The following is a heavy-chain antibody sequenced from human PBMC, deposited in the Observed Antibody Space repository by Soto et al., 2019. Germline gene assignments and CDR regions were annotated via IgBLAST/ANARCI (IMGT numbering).Heavy chain of an antibody. CDR3: TRGGSTSCFSAFDL. V-gene: IGHV3-9*01. Sequence: DVQLVESGGGVVQPGRSLRLSCTASGFTFDDYAMNWVRQAPGKGLEWVSSISWNSGNIVYADSVRGRFSIARDNSKTLLHLQMNSLRAEYTALYDCTRGGSTSCFSAFDLWGQGTMVTVSS. CDR2: ISWNSGNI. J-gene: IGHJ3*01. CDR1: GFTFDDYA. D-gene: IGHD2-2*01.